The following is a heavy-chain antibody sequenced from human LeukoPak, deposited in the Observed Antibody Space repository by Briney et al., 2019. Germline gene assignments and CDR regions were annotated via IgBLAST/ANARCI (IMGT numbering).Heavy chain of an antibody. Sequence: TSETLSLTCAVYGGSFSGYYWSWIRQPPGKGLEWIGEINHSGRTNYNPSLKSRVTISVDTSKNQFSLRLSSVTAADTAVYYCARFFRTVWELPYYWGPGTLVTVSS. CDR3: ARFFRTVWELPYY. V-gene: IGHV4-34*01. J-gene: IGHJ4*02. CDR2: INHSGRT. D-gene: IGHD1-26*01. CDR1: GGSFSGYY.